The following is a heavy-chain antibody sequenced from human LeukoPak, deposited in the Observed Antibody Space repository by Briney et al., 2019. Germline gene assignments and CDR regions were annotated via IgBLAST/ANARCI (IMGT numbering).Heavy chain of an antibody. Sequence: PSDTLSLTCTVSGGSISSYYWSWIRQPPGKGLEWIGYIYYSGSTNYNPSLKSRVTISVDTSKNQFSLKLNSVTAADTAVYYCARDPRGGTSRDNWFDPWGQGTLVPVSS. CDR2: IYYSGST. CDR3: ARDPRGGTSRDNWFDP. J-gene: IGHJ5*02. V-gene: IGHV4-59*01. CDR1: GGSISSYY. D-gene: IGHD1-1*01.